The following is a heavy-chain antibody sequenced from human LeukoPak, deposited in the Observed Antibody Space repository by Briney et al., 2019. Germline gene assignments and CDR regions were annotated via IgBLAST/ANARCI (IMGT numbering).Heavy chain of an antibody. V-gene: IGHV1-18*04. CDR3: VRVGSVVATMSNY. J-gene: IGHJ4*02. D-gene: IGHD5-12*01. CDR2: IAAYNSKT. Sequence: ASVNVSCKTSGYNFARYGVTWVRQAPGRGLEWMGWIAAYNSKTDFAQKVQDRLVLTTDTSTSTAYMELRNLTSDDTAVYYCVRVGSVVATMSNYWGQGTLVLVSS. CDR1: GYNFARYG.